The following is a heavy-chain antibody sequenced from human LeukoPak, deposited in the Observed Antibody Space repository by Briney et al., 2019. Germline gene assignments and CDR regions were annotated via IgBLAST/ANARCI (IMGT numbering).Heavy chain of an antibody. CDR1: GRSVSSGSYY. V-gene: IGHV4-61*01. CDR2: IYYSGST. D-gene: IGHD5-12*01. CDR3: ARAPIVATTTFDY. J-gene: IGHJ4*02. Sequence: SETLSLTCTVSGRSVSSGSYYWSWIRQPPGKGLEWIGYIYYSGSTNYNPSLKSRVTISVDTSKNQFSLKLSSVTAADTAVYYCARAPIVATTTFDYWGQGTLVTVPS.